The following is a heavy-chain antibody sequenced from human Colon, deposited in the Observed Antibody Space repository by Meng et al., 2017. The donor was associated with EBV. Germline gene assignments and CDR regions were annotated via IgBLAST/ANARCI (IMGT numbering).Heavy chain of an antibody. J-gene: IGHJ4*02. CDR2: IHHSGSA. V-gene: IGHV4-30-4*01. CDR1: GGSMSSGNYY. Sequence: QVSRPESGPGLVEPSQTLSLTCTVSGGSMSSGNYYWSWIRQPPGKGLEWIGYIHHSGSAYYNPSLKSRVSISVDTSKNQFSLNLNSMTAADTAVYYCASFDHIPRRNYFDYWGQGTLVTVSS. CDR3: ASFDHIPRRNYFDY. D-gene: IGHD2-21*01.